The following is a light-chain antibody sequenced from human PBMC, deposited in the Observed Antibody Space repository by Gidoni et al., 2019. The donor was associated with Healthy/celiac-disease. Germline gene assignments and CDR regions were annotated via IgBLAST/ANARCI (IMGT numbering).Light chain of an antibody. CDR2: AAS. J-gene: IGKJ4*01. CDR3: HQRSNWPPLT. V-gene: IGKV3-11*01. Sequence: IVLTQSPATLSFSQGERATLSCRASQSVSSYLASYQQKPGQATRLLIYAASNRATGIPARFSGSGSGTAFTLTISSLETEDFAVYYCHQRSNWPPLTFGGXTKVEIK. CDR1: QSVSSY.